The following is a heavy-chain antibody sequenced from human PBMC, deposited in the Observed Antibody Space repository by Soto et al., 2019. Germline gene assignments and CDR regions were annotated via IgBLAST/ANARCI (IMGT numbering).Heavy chain of an antibody. Sequence: GEALKISWKGSGYSFTSYWISWVRQMPGKGVEWMVRIDPSDSYTNYSPSFQGHVTISADKSISTAYLQGSSLKASDTAMYYCARHDYCSSTIRYYFYXWGQGTLFSLSX. D-gene: IGHD2-2*01. CDR1: GYSFTSYW. CDR2: IDPSDSYT. CDR3: ARHDYCSSTIRYYFYX. J-gene: IGHJ4*01. V-gene: IGHV5-10-1*01.